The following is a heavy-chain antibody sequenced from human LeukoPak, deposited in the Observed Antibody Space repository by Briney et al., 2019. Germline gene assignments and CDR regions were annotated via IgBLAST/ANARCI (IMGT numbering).Heavy chain of an antibody. V-gene: IGHV3-7*01. Sequence: PGGSLRLSCAASGFTFSDYYMSWIRQAPGKGLEWVANMKQDGSEKYYVDSVKGRFTISRDNAKNSLYLQMNSLRAEDTAVYYCARDGRYDFWSGYPLDYWGQGTLVTVSS. D-gene: IGHD3-3*01. J-gene: IGHJ4*02. CDR1: GFTFSDYY. CDR3: ARDGRYDFWSGYPLDY. CDR2: MKQDGSEK.